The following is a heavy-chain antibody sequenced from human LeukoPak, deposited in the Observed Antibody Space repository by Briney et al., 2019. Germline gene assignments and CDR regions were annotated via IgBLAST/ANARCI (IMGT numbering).Heavy chain of an antibody. D-gene: IGHD2-2*01. J-gene: IGHJ4*02. CDR3: AGACRSASCYSRGGY. CDR2: IKQDGSEK. Sequence: GGSLRLSCAASGFTFSSYWMSWVRQAPGKGLEWVANIKQDGSEKYYVDSVKGRFTISRDNAKNSLYLQMNSLRAEDTAVYYCAGACRSASCYSRGGYWGQGTPVTVSS. V-gene: IGHV3-7*01. CDR1: GFTFSSYW.